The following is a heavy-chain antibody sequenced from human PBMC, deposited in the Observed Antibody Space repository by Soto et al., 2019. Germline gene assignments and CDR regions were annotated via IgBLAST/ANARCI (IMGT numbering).Heavy chain of an antibody. J-gene: IGHJ4*02. Sequence: SETLSLTCTVSGGSVSSGGYYWSWIRQHPGKGLEWIGNIYYIGSTYYNPSLKSRVTISIDTSKNQFSLKLSSVTAADTAVYYCARDAPAVVGTFQSDYWGQGTLVTVSS. CDR1: GGSVSSGGYY. D-gene: IGHD6-13*01. CDR3: ARDAPAVVGTFQSDY. V-gene: IGHV4-31*03. CDR2: IYYIGST.